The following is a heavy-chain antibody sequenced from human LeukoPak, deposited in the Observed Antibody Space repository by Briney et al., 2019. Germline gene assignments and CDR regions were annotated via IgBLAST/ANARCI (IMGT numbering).Heavy chain of an antibody. Sequence: GGSLRLSCAASGFTFSSYGMHWVRQAPGKGLEWVAVISYDGSNKYYADSVKGRFTISRDNSKNTLYLQMNSLRAEDTAVYYCAKDGRGEYYYGSGRRKHYYYSGMDVWGQGTTVSVSS. CDR2: ISYDGSNK. J-gene: IGHJ6*02. V-gene: IGHV3-30*18. CDR3: AKDGRGEYYYGSGRRKHYYYSGMDV. D-gene: IGHD3-10*01. CDR1: GFTFSSYG.